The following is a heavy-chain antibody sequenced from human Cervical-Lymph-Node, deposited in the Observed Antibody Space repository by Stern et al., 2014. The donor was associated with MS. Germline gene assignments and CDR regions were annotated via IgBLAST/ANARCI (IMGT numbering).Heavy chain of an antibody. CDR3: ARYRSAVDWYFDL. D-gene: IGHD3-10*01. V-gene: IGHV1-69*01. J-gene: IGHJ2*01. Sequence: VQLVESGAEVKKPGSSVKVSCKASGGTLSTYGFTWVRQAPGQGLEWMGGIIPMFGISNSAQKFQGRVTITADESTSTAYMELSSLRSDATAVYYCARYRSAVDWYFDLWGRGTLVTVSS. CDR1: GGTLSTYG. CDR2: IIPMFGIS.